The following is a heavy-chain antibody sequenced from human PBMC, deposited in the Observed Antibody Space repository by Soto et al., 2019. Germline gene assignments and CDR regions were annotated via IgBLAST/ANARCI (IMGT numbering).Heavy chain of an antibody. Sequence: EVQLVESGGGLVQPGGSLRLSCAASGFTFSSYWMSWVRQAPGKGLEWVANIKQDGSEKYYVDSVKGRFTISRDNAKNALYLQMNSLRAEDTAVYYCARGGYCSSNSCYIRPDYGMDVWGQGTTVTVSS. J-gene: IGHJ6*02. V-gene: IGHV3-7*03. CDR3: ARGGYCSSNSCYIRPDYGMDV. D-gene: IGHD2-2*02. CDR1: GFTFSSYW. CDR2: IKQDGSEK.